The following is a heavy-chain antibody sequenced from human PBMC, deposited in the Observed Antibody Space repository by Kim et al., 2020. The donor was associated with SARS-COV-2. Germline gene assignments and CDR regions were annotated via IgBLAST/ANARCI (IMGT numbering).Heavy chain of an antibody. CDR3: AKGGDTAMVTVPFDY. V-gene: IGHV3-30*18. CDR2: ISYDGSNK. Sequence: GGSLRLSCAASGFTFSSYGMHWVRQAPGKGLEWVAVISYDGSNKYYADSVKGRFTISRDNSKNTLYLQMNSLGAEDTAVYYCAKGGDTAMVTVPFDYWGQGTLVTVSS. D-gene: IGHD5-18*01. CDR1: GFTFSSYG. J-gene: IGHJ4*02.